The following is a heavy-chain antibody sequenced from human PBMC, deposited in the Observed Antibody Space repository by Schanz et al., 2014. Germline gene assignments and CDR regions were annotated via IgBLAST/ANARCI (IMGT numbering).Heavy chain of an antibody. CDR3: ARGNNFDYGDAFFNYDYYYMDV. CDR1: GGSFSGYY. CDR2: IYHTGTT. D-gene: IGHD4-17*01. Sequence: QVQLQQWGAGLLKPSETLSLTCGVFGGSFSGYYWSWIRQPPGKGLEWIGEIYHTGTTIYNPSVRSRVTISVDASKNQFTLKLSTVTAADTAVYYCARGNNFDYGDAFFNYDYYYMDVWGKGTTVIGSS. V-gene: IGHV4-34*01. J-gene: IGHJ6*03.